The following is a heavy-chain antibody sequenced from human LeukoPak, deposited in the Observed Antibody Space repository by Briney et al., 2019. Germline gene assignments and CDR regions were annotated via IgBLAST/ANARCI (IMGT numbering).Heavy chain of an antibody. V-gene: IGHV4-38-2*02. CDR3: AREEYYGSGSYIAALDY. CDR1: GYSISSGYY. CDR2: IYHSGST. D-gene: IGHD3-10*01. Sequence: SETLSLTCTVSGYSISSGYYWGWIRQPPGKGLEWIGSIYHSGSTYYNPSLKSRVTISVDTSKNQFSLKLSAVTAAVTAVYYCAREEYYGSGSYIAALDYWGQGTLVTVSS. J-gene: IGHJ4*02.